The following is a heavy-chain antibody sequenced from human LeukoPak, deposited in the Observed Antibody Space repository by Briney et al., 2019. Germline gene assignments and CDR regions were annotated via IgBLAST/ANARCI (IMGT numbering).Heavy chain of an antibody. CDR1: GGSFSGYY. CDR2: INHSGST. Sequence: PSETLSLTCAVYGGSFSGYYWSWIRQPPGKGLEWIGEINHSGSTNYNPSLKSRVTISVDTSKNQFSLKLSSVTAADTAVYYCASLSQLTGNYYYCYMDVWGKGTTVTVSS. CDR3: ASLSQLTGNYYYCYMDV. V-gene: IGHV4-34*01. D-gene: IGHD7-27*01. J-gene: IGHJ6*03.